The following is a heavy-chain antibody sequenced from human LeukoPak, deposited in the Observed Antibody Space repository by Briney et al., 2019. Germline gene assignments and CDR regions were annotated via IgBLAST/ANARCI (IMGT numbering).Heavy chain of an antibody. D-gene: IGHD1-14*01. CDR1: GFTFSDYY. CDR3: ARVTQDAMDV. V-gene: IGHV3-11*01. J-gene: IGHJ6*02. Sequence: GGSLRLSCAASGFTFSDYYMSWVRQAPGRGLEWVSYISRGGSTIYYADSVKGRFTISRDNARNSLYLQMNSLRAEDTAVYSCARVTQDAMDVWGQGTTVTVSS. CDR2: ISRGGSTI.